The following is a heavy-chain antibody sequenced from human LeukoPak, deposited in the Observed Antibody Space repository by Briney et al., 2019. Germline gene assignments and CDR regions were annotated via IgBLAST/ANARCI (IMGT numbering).Heavy chain of an antibody. J-gene: IGHJ4*02. CDR1: GGSISSSSYY. Sequence: SETLSLTCAVSGGSISSSSYYWGWIRQPPGKGLEWIGSIYYSGSTYYNPSLKSRVTISVDTSKNQFSLKLSFVTAADTAVYYCARDVVAAAGTWDYWGQGTLVTVSS. CDR2: IYYSGST. V-gene: IGHV4-39*07. D-gene: IGHD6-13*01. CDR3: ARDVVAAAGTWDY.